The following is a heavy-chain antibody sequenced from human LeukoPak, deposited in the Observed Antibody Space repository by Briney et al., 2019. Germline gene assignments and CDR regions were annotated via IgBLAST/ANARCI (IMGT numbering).Heavy chain of an antibody. J-gene: IGHJ4*02. Sequence: GGSLRLSCAASGFTFSSYSMNWVRQAPGKGLEWVSSISSSSSYIYYADSVKGRFTISRDNAKNTLYLQMNSLRAEDTAVYYCASRGYDILTGYPALFDYWGQGTLVTVSS. CDR2: ISSSSSYI. D-gene: IGHD3-9*01. V-gene: IGHV3-21*01. CDR1: GFTFSSYS. CDR3: ASRGYDILTGYPALFDY.